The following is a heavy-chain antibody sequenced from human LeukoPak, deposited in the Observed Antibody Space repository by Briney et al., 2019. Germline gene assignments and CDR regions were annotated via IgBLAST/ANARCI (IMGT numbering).Heavy chain of an antibody. V-gene: IGHV3-48*03. CDR3: TKDSPAAN. J-gene: IGHJ4*02. CDR2: ISSSGSTI. Sequence: GGSLRLSCAASGFTFSSYEMNWVRQAPGKGLEWVSYISSSGSTIYYADSVKGRFTISRDNSKNSLYLQMTSLRAEDTAVYYCTKDSPAANWGQGTLVTVSS. CDR1: GFTFSSYE. D-gene: IGHD6-25*01.